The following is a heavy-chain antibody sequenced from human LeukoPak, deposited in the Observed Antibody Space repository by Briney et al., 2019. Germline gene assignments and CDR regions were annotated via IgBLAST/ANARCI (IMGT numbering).Heavy chain of an antibody. D-gene: IGHD5-18*01. Sequence: TSETLSLTCAVYGGSFSGYYWSWIRQPPGKGLEWIGEINHSGSTNYNPSLKSRVTISVDTSKNQFSLKLSSVTAADTAVYYCARPRGYSYGYAYDYWGQGTLVTVSS. V-gene: IGHV4-34*01. CDR2: INHSGST. J-gene: IGHJ4*02. CDR3: ARPRGYSYGYAYDY. CDR1: GGSFSGYY.